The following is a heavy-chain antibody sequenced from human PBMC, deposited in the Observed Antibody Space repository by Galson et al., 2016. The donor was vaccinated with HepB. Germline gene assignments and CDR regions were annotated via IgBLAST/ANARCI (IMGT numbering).Heavy chain of an antibody. J-gene: IGHJ4*02. Sequence: SLRLSCAASGFTFSNYGMHWVRQAPGKGLGWVAVISYDGRSKYYADSVKGRFTISRDNSNNTLYLKMNSLRAEDTAVYDCAKDPMVQAEWYYFDYWGQGTLVTVSS. CDR1: GFTFSNYG. CDR2: ISYDGRSK. D-gene: IGHD3-10*01. V-gene: IGHV3-30*18. CDR3: AKDPMVQAEWYYFDY.